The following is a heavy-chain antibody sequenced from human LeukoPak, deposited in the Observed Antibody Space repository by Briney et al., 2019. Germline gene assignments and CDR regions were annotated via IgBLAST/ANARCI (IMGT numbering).Heavy chain of an antibody. D-gene: IGHD3-10*01. J-gene: IGHJ1*01. CDR3: ARYYYGSGSYSNTFQH. Sequence: PSQTLSLTCTVSGGSISSGGYYWSWIRQHPGKGLEWIGYIYHSGSTYYNPSLKSRVTISVDRSKNQFSLKLSSVTAADTAVYYCARYYYGSGSYSNTFQHWGQGTLVTVSS. CDR2: IYHSGST. CDR1: GGSISSGGYY. V-gene: IGHV4-30-2*01.